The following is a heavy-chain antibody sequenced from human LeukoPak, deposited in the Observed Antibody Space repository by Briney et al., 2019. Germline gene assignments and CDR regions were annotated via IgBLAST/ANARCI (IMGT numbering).Heavy chain of an antibody. CDR2: TYYKSKWYN. Sequence: SQTLSLTCAISGDSVSTNSAAWNWIRQSPSRGLEWLGRTYYKSKWYNDYAVSVKGRITINPDTSKNQFSLQLNSVTPEDTAVYYCARVSVGSNGWYANWFDPWGQGTLVTVSS. CDR3: ARVSVGSNGWYANWFDP. J-gene: IGHJ5*02. D-gene: IGHD6-19*01. V-gene: IGHV6-1*01. CDR1: GDSVSTNSAA.